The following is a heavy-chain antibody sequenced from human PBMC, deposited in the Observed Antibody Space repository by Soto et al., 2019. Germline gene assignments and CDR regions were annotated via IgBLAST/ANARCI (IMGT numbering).Heavy chain of an antibody. J-gene: IGHJ6*02. CDR3: ARAGIAYCSSTTCYLYYYVMDA. CDR1: GYSVTSYY. Sequence: ASVKVSCKASGYSVTSYYMHWARQAPGQGLEWMGIINPNSGSTTYAQKFQGRVTMTRDTSTSTVYMELTSLTSGDTAVYYCARAGIAYCSSTTCYLYYYVMDAWGQGTTVTVSS. D-gene: IGHD2-2*01. V-gene: IGHV1-46*01. CDR2: INPNSGST.